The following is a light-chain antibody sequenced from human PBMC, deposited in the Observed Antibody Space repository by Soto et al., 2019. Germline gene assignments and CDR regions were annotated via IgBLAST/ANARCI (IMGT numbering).Light chain of an antibody. Sequence: DIQMTQSPSSLSASVGDRVTITCRASQSISSYLNWYQQKPGKAPKLLIYAASSLQSGVPSRFSGSGSGTDFTLTISXXQPEDFATYYCQQSYSTPLTFGGGTKVEIK. CDR1: QSISSY. CDR2: AAS. J-gene: IGKJ4*01. CDR3: QQSYSTPLT. V-gene: IGKV1-39*01.